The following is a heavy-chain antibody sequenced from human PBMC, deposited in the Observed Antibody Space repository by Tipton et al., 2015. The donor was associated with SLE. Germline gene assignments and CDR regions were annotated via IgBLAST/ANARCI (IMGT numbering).Heavy chain of an antibody. CDR3: ARALWVDKDIAEVPPAIRVRAFDI. CDR2: IFYTERI. Sequence: LSLTCTVSDDSISHYYWSWIRQSPGKGLEWIGYIFYTERISSNPSLKSRVTISMDTSKNLFSLRLSSVTAADTAVYYCARALWVDKDIAEVPPAIRVRAFDIWGQGTMVTVSS. J-gene: IGHJ3*02. CDR1: DDSISHYY. D-gene: IGHD2-2*01. V-gene: IGHV4-59*01.